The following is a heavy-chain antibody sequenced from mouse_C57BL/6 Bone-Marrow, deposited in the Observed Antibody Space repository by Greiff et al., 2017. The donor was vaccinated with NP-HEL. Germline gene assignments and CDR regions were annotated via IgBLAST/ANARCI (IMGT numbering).Heavy chain of an antibody. CDR3: AREGSIYFDY. D-gene: IGHD2-10*02. CDR2: IDPSDSYT. J-gene: IGHJ2*01. Sequence: LQESGAELVRPGTSVKLSCKASGYTFTSYWMHWVKQRPGQGLEWIGVIDPSDSYTNYNQKFKGKATLTVDTSSSTAYMQLSSLTSEDSAVYYCAREGSIYFDYWGQGTTLTVSS. CDR1: GYTFTSYW. V-gene: IGHV1-59*01.